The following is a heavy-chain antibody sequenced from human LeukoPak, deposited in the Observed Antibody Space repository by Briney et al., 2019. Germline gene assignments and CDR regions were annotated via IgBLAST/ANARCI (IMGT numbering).Heavy chain of an antibody. Sequence: GGSLRLSCPASGFTFSSYTMHWVRQAPGKGLEWVAVISYDGSNKYYADSVKGRFTISRDKNTLYLQLNSLRADDTAFYYCARGNGGYYYDCGGYYGGRFDIWGLGTMVTVSS. CDR3: ARGNGGYYYDCGGYYGGRFDI. V-gene: IGHV3-30-3*01. D-gene: IGHD3-22*01. CDR2: ISYDGSNK. CDR1: GFTFSSYT. J-gene: IGHJ3*02.